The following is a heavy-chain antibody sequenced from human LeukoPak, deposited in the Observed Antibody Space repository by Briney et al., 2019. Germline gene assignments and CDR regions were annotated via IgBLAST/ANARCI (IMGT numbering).Heavy chain of an antibody. CDR1: GFTFSSYG. D-gene: IGHD2-8*02. J-gene: IGHJ5*02. Sequence: GGSLRLSCAASGFTFSSYGMSWVRQAPGKGLEWVSAISGSGGSTYYADSVKGRFTISRDNSKNTLYLQMNSLRVEDTAVYYCAKDGSGNYWSGPFDPWGQGTLVTVSS. CDR3: AKDGSGNYWSGPFDP. V-gene: IGHV3-23*01. CDR2: ISGSGGST.